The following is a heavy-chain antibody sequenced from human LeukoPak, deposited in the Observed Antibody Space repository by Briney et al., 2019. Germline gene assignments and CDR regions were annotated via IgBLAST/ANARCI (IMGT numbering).Heavy chain of an antibody. CDR2: IKNRGNGGTT. Sequence: PGGSLRLSCAASGFTFSDAWMSWVSQAPGKGLEWVARIKNRGNGGTTDYPAPVKGRFTISRDDSENTVHLQMNSLKIEDTAVYYCTADSPVSMAHSFDFWGQGILVTVSS. D-gene: IGHD6-6*01. J-gene: IGHJ4*02. V-gene: IGHV3-15*01. CDR3: TADSPVSMAHSFDF. CDR1: GFTFSDAW.